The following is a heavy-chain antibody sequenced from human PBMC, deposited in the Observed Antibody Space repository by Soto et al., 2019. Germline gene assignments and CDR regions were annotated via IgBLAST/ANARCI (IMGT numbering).Heavy chain of an antibody. Sequence: EVQLVESGGGLVQPGGSLKLSCAASGFTFSGSAMHWVRQASGEGLEWVGRIRSKANSYATAYAASVKGRFTISRDDSKNTAYLQMNSLKTEDTAVYYCTSTSRIAVAGTDYWGQGTLVTVSS. CDR1: GFTFSGSA. D-gene: IGHD6-19*01. CDR3: TSTSRIAVAGTDY. CDR2: IRSKANSYAT. V-gene: IGHV3-73*02. J-gene: IGHJ4*02.